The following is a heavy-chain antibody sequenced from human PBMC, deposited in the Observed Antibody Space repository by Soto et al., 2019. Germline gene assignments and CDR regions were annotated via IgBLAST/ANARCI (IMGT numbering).Heavy chain of an antibody. J-gene: IGHJ5*02. CDR3: AGHGAGSDYPINH. Sequence: QLQMQESGPGLLKPSETLSLTCTVSGGSISGSTYYWGWIRQPPGKGLEYSGSTYYSGRTYYNPFLKIRVTVSVDTSKNQFSLNLNSVTAADAAVYYCAGHGAGSDYPINHWGQGTQVTVSS. V-gene: IGHV4-39*01. CDR1: GGSISGSTYY. D-gene: IGHD3-10*01. CDR2: TYYSGRT.